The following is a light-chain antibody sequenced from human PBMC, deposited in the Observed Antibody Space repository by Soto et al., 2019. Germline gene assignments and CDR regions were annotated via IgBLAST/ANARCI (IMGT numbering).Light chain of an antibody. CDR2: GAS. J-gene: IGKJ2*03. V-gene: IGKV3-15*01. CDR1: QSVTTN. CDR3: QQYNNWPYS. Sequence: EIVMTKSPAPLYVSPGERATLSCRASQSVTTNLAWNQQRPGQAPRLLIYGASTRATGIPARFSGNGSGTEFTLTISCLQAEDFALYYCQQYNNWPYSFGQGIKLEIK.